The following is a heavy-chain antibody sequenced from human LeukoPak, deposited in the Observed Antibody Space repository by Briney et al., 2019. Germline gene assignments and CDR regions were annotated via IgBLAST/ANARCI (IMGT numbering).Heavy chain of an antibody. J-gene: IGHJ4*02. Sequence: PSETLSLTCAVSGGSISSGGYSWSWIRQPPGKGLEWIGYIYHSGSTYYNPSLKSRVTISVDRSKNQFSLKLSSVTAADTAVYYCAMISLGIAVAGNDYWGQGTLVTVSS. CDR3: AMISLGIAVAGNDY. V-gene: IGHV4-30-2*01. D-gene: IGHD6-19*01. CDR2: IYHSGST. CDR1: GGSISSGGYS.